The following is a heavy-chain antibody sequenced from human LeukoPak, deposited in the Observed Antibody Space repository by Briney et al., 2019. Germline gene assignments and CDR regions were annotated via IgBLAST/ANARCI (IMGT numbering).Heavy chain of an antibody. CDR2: IWYEGTNK. J-gene: IGHJ5*02. V-gene: IGHV3-33*01. Sequence: GGSLRLSCAASGFTFSSSVMHWVRQAPGKGLEWVALIWYEGTNKDYADSVKGRFTISRDNSKNTLYLQMDSLRAEVTAVYYCAGGQQLIHIPYNWFDHWGQGTLVTVSS. CDR1: GFTFSSSV. CDR3: AGGQQLIHIPYNWFDH. D-gene: IGHD6-13*01.